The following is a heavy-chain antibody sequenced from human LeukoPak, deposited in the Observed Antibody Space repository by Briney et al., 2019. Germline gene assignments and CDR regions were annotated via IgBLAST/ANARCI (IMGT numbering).Heavy chain of an antibody. J-gene: IGHJ4*02. V-gene: IGHV4-34*01. CDR2: INHSGST. D-gene: IGHD3-10*01. CDR3: ARDGPYYYGSGSV. CDR1: GGSFSGYY. Sequence: SETLSLTYAVYGGSFSGYYWSWIRQPPGKGLEWIGEINHSGSTNYNPSLKSRVTISVDTSKNQFSLKLGSVTAADTAVYYCARDGPYYYGSGSVWGQGTLVTVSS.